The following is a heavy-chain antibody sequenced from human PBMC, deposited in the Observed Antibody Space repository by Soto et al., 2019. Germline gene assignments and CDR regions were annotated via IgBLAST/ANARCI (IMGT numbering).Heavy chain of an antibody. J-gene: IGHJ4*02. V-gene: IGHV1-69*13. CDR3: AREPSPPSGGGYFDY. D-gene: IGHD3-10*01. CDR1: GGTFSSYA. CDR2: IIPIFGTA. Sequence: SVKVSCKASGGTFSSYAISCVLQSPLQGLEWMGGIIPIFGTANYAQKFQGRVTITADESTSTAYMELSSLRSEDTAVYYCAREPSPPSGGGYFDYWGQGTLVTVSS.